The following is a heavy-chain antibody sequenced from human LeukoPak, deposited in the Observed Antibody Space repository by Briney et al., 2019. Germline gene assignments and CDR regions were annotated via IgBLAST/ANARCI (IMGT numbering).Heavy chain of an antibody. CDR3: ARFPD. V-gene: IGHV3-64*01. CDR1: GFTFSSYA. J-gene: IGHJ6*04. Sequence: GGSLRLSCAASGFTFSSYAMHWVRQAPGKGLEYVSAISSNGGSTYYANSVKGRFTISRDNSKNTLYLQMGSLRAENMAVYYCARFPDWGKGTTVTISS. CDR2: ISSNGGST.